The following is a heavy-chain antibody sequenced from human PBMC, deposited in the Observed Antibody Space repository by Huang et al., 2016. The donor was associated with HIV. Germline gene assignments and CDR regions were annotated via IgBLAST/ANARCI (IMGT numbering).Heavy chain of an antibody. CDR2: INNRGTT. CDR3: ARTLWKYGDYGYFDS. J-gene: IGHJ4*02. V-gene: IGHV4-34*01. CDR1: GGSFSDYY. D-gene: IGHD4-17*01. Sequence: HVQLQQWGAGLLKPSETLSLTCAVNGGSFSDYYWTRIRQSPGKGLGWIGEINNRGTTNYNPSLKSRVTMSIDRSRRQVSLKVKSVTAADTAIYYCARTLWKYGDYGYFDSWGQGALVTVSS.